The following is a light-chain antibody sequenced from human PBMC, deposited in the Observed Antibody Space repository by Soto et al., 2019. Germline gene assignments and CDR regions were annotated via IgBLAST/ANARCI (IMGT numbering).Light chain of an antibody. CDR1: SSDVGGYNY. J-gene: IGLJ1*01. CDR2: EVS. Sequence: QSALTQPPSASGSPGQSVTISCTGTSSDVGGYNYVSWYQHHPGKAPKLMIYEVSKRPSGVPDRFSGSKSANTASLTVSWLQAEDEADYYCSSYAGSNNYVFGTGTKLTVL. CDR3: SSYAGSNNYV. V-gene: IGLV2-8*01.